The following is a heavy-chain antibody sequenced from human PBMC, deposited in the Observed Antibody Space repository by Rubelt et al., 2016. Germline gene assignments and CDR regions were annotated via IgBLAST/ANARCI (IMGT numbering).Heavy chain of an antibody. V-gene: IGHV1-69*01. CDR3: ARGGGRFLEWLYGFDP. CDR1: GGTFSSYA. D-gene: IGHD3-3*01. CDR2: IIPIFGTA. Sequence: QVQLVQSGAEVKKPGSSVKVSCKASGGTFSSYAISWVRQAPGQGLEWMGGIIPIFGTAHYAQKFQGRVTITADESTSTAYMERGSLGSEETAVYYCARGGGRFLEWLYGFDPWGQGTLVTVSS. J-gene: IGHJ5*02.